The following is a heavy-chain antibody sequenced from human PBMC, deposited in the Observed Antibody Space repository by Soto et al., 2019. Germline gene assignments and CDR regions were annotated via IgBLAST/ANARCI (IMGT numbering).Heavy chain of an antibody. CDR3: AKERGPRVVLMVYAIEY. D-gene: IGHD2-8*01. Sequence: QVQLVESGGGVVQPGRSLRLSCAASGFTFSSYGMHWVRQAPGKGLEWVAVISYDGSNKYYADSVKGRFTISRDNSKNTLYLQMNSLRAEDTAVYYCAKERGPRVVLMVYAIEYWGQGTLVTVSS. J-gene: IGHJ4*02. V-gene: IGHV3-30*18. CDR1: GFTFSSYG. CDR2: ISYDGSNK.